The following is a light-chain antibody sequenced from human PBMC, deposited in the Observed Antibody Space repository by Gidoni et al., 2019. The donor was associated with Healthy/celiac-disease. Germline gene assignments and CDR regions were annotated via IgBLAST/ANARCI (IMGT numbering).Light chain of an antibody. J-gene: IGKJ4*01. CDR1: QSISSY. Sequence: DIQLTKSPPSLSASVGDRVTITCRASQSISSYLNWYQQKPGKAPKLLIYAASSLQSGVPSRFSGSGSGTDFTLTISSLQPEDFATYYCQQSYSTLLTFGGGTKVEIK. V-gene: IGKV1-39*01. CDR3: QQSYSTLLT. CDR2: AAS.